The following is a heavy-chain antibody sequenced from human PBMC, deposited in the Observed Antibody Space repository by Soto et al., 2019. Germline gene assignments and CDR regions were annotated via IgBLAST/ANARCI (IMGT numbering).Heavy chain of an antibody. J-gene: IGHJ4*02. D-gene: IGHD6-19*01. CDR3: ARERIAVAGRMGWYFDY. CDR2: IIPIFGTA. Sequence: QVQLVQSGAEVKKPGSSVKVSCKASGGTFSSYAISWVRQAPGQGLEWMGGIIPIFGTANYAQKFQGRVTITADESTSTAYMELSSLSSDDTAVYYCARERIAVAGRMGWYFDYWGQGTLVTVSS. V-gene: IGHV1-69*01. CDR1: GGTFSSYA.